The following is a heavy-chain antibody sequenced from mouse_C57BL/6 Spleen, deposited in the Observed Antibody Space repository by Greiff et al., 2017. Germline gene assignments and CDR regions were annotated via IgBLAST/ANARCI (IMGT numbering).Heavy chain of an antibody. D-gene: IGHD3-3*01. CDR2: IDPNSGGT. CDR1: GYTFTSYW. V-gene: IGHV1-72*01. J-gene: IGHJ2*01. CDR3: ARGGTLYYFDY. Sequence: QVQLQQPGAELVKPGASVKLSCKASGYTFTSYWMHWVKQRPGRGLEWLGRIDPNSGGTKYNEKFKSKATLTVDKPSSTAYMQLSRLTSEDSAVYYGARGGTLYYFDYWGQGTTRTVSS.